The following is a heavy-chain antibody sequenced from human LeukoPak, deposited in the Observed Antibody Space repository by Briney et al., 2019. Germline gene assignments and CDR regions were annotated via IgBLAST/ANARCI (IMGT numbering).Heavy chain of an antibody. D-gene: IGHD3-10*01. CDR3: ARRNAEWFGEFNYYYYMDV. Sequence: SETLSLTCAVYGGSFSGYYWSWIRQPPGKGLEWIGEINHSGSTNYNPSLKSRVTISVDTSKNQFSLKLSSVTAADTAVYYCARRNAEWFGEFNYYYYMDVWGKGTTVTVSS. CDR2: INHSGST. CDR1: GGSFSGYY. J-gene: IGHJ6*03. V-gene: IGHV4-34*01.